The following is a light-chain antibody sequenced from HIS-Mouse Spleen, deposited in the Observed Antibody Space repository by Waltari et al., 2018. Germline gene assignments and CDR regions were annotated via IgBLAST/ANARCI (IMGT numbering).Light chain of an antibody. CDR2: EDS. CDR1: ALPKKY. V-gene: IGLV3-10*01. J-gene: IGLJ2*01. CDR3: YSTDSSGNHRV. Sequence: SYDLTQPPSVSVSPGQTARITCSGDALPKKYAYWYQQTSGQAPALVIYEDSKRPPGIPERFSGSSSGTMATLTISGAQVEDEADYYCYSTDSSGNHRVFGGGTKLTVL.